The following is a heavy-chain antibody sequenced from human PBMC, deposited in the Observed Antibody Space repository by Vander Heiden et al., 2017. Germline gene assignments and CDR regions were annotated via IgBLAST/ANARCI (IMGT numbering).Heavy chain of an antibody. D-gene: IGHD3-22*01. CDR2: IKQDGSEK. V-gene: IGHV3-7*01. CDR1: GFTFSSYW. Sequence: EVQLVESGGGLVQPGGSLRLSCAASGFTFSSYWMGWVRQAPGKGLEWVANIKQDGSEKYYVDSVKGRFTISRDNAKNSLYLQMNSLRAEDTAVYYCARDRAYYYDLIDYWGQGTLVTVSS. CDR3: ARDRAYYYDLIDY. J-gene: IGHJ4*02.